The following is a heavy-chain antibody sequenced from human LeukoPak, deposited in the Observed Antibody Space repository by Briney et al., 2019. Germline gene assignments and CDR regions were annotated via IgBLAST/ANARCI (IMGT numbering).Heavy chain of an antibody. Sequence: PSETLSLTCTVSGGSIRSHCWSWVQQPPGKGLEWIGYIYFSGSTNYNPSLKSRVTISMGTSENQFSLKLSSVTAADTAVYYCARGAAPHYSDYWGQGTLVTVSS. V-gene: IGHV4-59*11. CDR3: ARGAAPHYSDY. CDR1: GGSIRSHC. D-gene: IGHD6-6*01. CDR2: IYFSGST. J-gene: IGHJ4*02.